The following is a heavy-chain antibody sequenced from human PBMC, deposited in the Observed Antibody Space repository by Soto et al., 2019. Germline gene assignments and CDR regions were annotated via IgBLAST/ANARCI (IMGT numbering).Heavy chain of an antibody. D-gene: IGHD2-15*01. V-gene: IGHV4-59*12. CDR1: GGSISSYY. Sequence: SETLSLTCTVSGGSISSYYWSWIRQPPGKGLEWIGYIYYSGSTNYNPSLKSRVTISVDTSKNQFSLKLSSVTAADTAVYYCAGGYCSGGSCYFAYWGQGTLVTVSS. J-gene: IGHJ4*02. CDR2: IYYSGST. CDR3: AGGYCSGGSCYFAY.